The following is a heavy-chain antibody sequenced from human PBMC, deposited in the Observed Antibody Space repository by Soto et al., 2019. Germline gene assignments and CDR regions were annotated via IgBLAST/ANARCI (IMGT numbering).Heavy chain of an antibody. Sequence: QLQLQESGPGLVKPSETLSLTCTVSGGSISSSSYYWGWIRQPPGKGLEWIGSIYYSGSTYYNPSLKSRVTISVATSKNQFSLKLSSVTAADTAVYYCAGWLSYSSGWYRGWFDYWGQGTLVTVSS. CDR3: AGWLSYSSGWYRGWFDY. J-gene: IGHJ4*02. CDR1: GGSISSSSYY. D-gene: IGHD6-19*01. CDR2: IYYSGST. V-gene: IGHV4-39*01.